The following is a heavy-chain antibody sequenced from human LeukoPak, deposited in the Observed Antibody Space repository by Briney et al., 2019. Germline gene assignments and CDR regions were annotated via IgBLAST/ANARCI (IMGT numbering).Heavy chain of an antibody. CDR3: ARELVREALDI. CDR1: GYTFTGYY. V-gene: IGHV1-46*01. Sequence: GASVKVSCKASGYTFTGYYMHWVRQAPGQGLEWMGISNLSGGSTSYAQKFQGRVTMTRDMSTSTVYMELSSLRSEDTAVYYCARELVREALDIWGQGTVVTVSS. CDR2: SNLSGGST. J-gene: IGHJ3*02. D-gene: IGHD6-6*01.